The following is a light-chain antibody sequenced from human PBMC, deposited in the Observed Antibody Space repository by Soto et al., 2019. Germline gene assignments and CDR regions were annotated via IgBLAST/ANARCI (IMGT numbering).Light chain of an antibody. V-gene: IGLV2-23*01. CDR2: EGS. CDR1: SSDVGSYNL. Sequence: QSVLTQPASVSGSPGQSITSSCTGTSSDVGSYNLVSWYQQHPGKAPKLMIYEGSKRPSGVSNRFSGSKSGNTASLTISGLQAEDEADYYCCSYAGSSTQFGGGTKLTVL. CDR3: CSYAGSSTQ. J-gene: IGLJ3*02.